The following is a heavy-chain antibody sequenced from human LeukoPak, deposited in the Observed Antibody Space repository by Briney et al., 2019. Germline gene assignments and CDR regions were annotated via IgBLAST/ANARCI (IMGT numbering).Heavy chain of an antibody. V-gene: IGHV1-2*02. CDR3: ARDRDYSNTERGFDY. CDR1: GYTFTDYY. D-gene: IGHD4-11*01. Sequence: ASVKVFCKTSGYTFTDYYIHWVRQAPGQGLEWMGWINPNSGETNSAQKFQGRVTMTGDTSISTAYMELRRGTSDDTPVYYCARDRDYSNTERGFDYWGQGTLVTVSS. J-gene: IGHJ4*02. CDR2: INPNSGET.